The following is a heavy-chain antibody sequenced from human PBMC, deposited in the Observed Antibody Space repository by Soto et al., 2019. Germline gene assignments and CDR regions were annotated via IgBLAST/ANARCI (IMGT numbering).Heavy chain of an antibody. Sequence: SLRLSRAVSGFPFSAAYLTWVRQAPGKGLEWLGRIRTKTDGGTADYAAHVKDRFIVSRDDSKETLYLQMNSLRTEDTAVYFCNTGRCTNGVCDDYWGHGTQVTVSS. CDR3: NTGRCTNGVCDDY. D-gene: IGHD2-8*01. J-gene: IGHJ4*01. CDR2: IRTKTDGGTA. CDR1: GFPFSAAY. V-gene: IGHV3-15*01.